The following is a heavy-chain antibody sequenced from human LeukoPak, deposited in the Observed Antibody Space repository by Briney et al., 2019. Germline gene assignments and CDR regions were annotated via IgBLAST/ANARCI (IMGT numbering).Heavy chain of an antibody. CDR2: IKQDASEK. Sequence: GSLRLSCAASGFTVSGYWMSWVRQAPGKGLEWAASIKQDASEKTYVDSVEGRFTSSRDNAKSSLFLQMDSLRAEDTAVYYCARFGMDAAIDYWGQGTLVTVSS. V-gene: IGHV3-7*01. CDR3: ARFGMDAAIDY. J-gene: IGHJ4*02. CDR1: GFTVSGYW. D-gene: IGHD2-15*01.